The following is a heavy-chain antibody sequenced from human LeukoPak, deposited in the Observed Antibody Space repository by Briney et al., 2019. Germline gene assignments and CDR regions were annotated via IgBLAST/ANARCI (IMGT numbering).Heavy chain of an antibody. V-gene: IGHV3-74*01. CDR1: GFTFSGYW. Sequence: GGSLRLSCAASGFTFSGYWMHWVRQAPGKGLMWVSLIHSDGGTTNYADSVKGRFTISRDNAKNTVYLQMNSLRVEDTAVYYCARDTYSIAEWGQGTLVTVSS. CDR2: IHSDGGTT. CDR3: ARDTYSIAE. J-gene: IGHJ4*02. D-gene: IGHD1-26*01.